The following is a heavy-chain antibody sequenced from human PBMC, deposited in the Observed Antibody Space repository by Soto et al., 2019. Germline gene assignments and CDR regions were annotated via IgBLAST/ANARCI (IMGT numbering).Heavy chain of an antibody. Sequence: ASLKVSWKASGYTFTGYYLHWVRQAPGQGLEWMGWVNPISGDTNYAQKFQDRVIMTRDRSITTVHMELSRLRSDDTAVYYCAREEGFRITMDRGRWFDPWGQGTLVTVSS. CDR3: AREEGFRITMDRGRWFDP. V-gene: IGHV1-2*02. J-gene: IGHJ5*02. CDR1: GYTFTGYY. CDR2: VNPISGDT. D-gene: IGHD3-10*01.